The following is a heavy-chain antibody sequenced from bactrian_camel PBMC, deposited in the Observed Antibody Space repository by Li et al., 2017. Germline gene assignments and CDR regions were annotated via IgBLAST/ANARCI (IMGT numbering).Heavy chain of an antibody. CDR3: AADPTGWVTYKY. Sequence: HVQLVESGGGSVQAGGSLRHSCAASGFTHSSRCMAWFRQAPGKERELVSGINLNGASTYYQDSVWGRFTISRDNAKNTLYLQMNSLKSEDTAVYYCAADPTGWVTYKYWGQGTQVTVS. D-gene: IGHD5*01. V-gene: IGHV3S1*01. J-gene: IGHJ4*01. CDR1: GFTHSSRC. CDR2: INLNGAST.